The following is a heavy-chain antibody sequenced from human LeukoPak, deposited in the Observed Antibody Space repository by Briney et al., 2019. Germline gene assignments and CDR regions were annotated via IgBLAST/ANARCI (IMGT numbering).Heavy chain of an antibody. J-gene: IGHJ6*02. D-gene: IGHD3-3*01. V-gene: IGHV4-39*01. Sequence: PSETLSLTCTVSGGSISSGDYYWSWIRQPPGKGLEWIGSIYYSGSTYYNPSLKSRVTISVDTSKNQFSLKLSSVTAADTAVYYCASQVRFLEWPIYIRDYYYGMDVWGQGTTVTVSS. CDR3: ASQVRFLEWPIYIRDYYYGMDV. CDR1: GGSISSGDYY. CDR2: IYYSGST.